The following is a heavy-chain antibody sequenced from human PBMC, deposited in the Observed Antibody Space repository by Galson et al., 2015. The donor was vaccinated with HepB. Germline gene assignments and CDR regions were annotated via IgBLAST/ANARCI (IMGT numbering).Heavy chain of an antibody. J-gene: IGHJ4*02. CDR3: ATIRTGTTSAHPADY. D-gene: IGHD4-17*01. Sequence: SLRLSCAASGFTVSTSDMSWVRQAPGQGLQWVSAISGSGGSTYYADSVKGRFTISRDNSKNTLYLQMNSLRAEDTAVYYCATIRTGTTSAHPADYWGQGTLVTVSS. CDR2: ISGSGGST. V-gene: IGHV3-23*01. CDR1: GFTVSTSD.